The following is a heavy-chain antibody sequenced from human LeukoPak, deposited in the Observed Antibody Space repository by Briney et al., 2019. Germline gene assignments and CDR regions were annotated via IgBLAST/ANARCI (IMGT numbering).Heavy chain of an antibody. CDR1: GVTLSTYA. CDR3: AKDRTVGASYWYFDL. D-gene: IGHD1-26*01. J-gene: IGHJ2*01. Sequence: GGSLRLSCAASGVTLSTYAMSWARQAPGKGLEWVSGISSSGSGDNTYYADSVKGRFTISRDSSKNTLFLHMNTLRAEDTAIYYCAKDRTVGASYWYFDLWGRSTLVTVSS. V-gene: IGHV3-23*01. CDR2: ISSSGSGDNT.